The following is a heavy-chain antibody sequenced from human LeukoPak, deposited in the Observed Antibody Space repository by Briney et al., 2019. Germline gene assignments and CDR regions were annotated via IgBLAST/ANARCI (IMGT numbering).Heavy chain of an antibody. CDR1: GGSFSGYY. CDR2: INHSGST. V-gene: IGHV4-34*01. J-gene: IGHJ4*02. Sequence: SETLSLTCAVYGGSFSGYYWSWIRQPPGKGLEWIGEINHSGSTNYNPSLKSRVTISVDTSKNQFSLKLSSVTAADTAVYYCARGLWDSGYDSLNADFDYWGQGTLVTVSS. D-gene: IGHD5-12*01. CDR3: ARGLWDSGYDSLNADFDY.